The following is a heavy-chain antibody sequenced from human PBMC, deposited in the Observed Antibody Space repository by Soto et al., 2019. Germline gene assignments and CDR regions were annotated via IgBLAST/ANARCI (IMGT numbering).Heavy chain of an antibody. CDR1: GGSISSGDYY. V-gene: IGHV4-30-4*01. Sequence: SETLSLTCTVSGGSISSGDYYWSWIRQPPGKGLEWIGYIYYSGSTYYNPSLKSRVTISVDTSKNQFSLKLSSVTAADTAVYYCARDLKAHRTRVTTNFDIWGQGTMVTVSS. J-gene: IGHJ3*02. CDR3: ARDLKAHRTRVTTNFDI. CDR2: IYYSGST. D-gene: IGHD1-1*01.